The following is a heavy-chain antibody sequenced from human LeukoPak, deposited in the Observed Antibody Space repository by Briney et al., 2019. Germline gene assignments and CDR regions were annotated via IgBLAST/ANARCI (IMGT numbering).Heavy chain of an antibody. Sequence: GGSLRLSCAASGFTFSSYWMSWVRQAPGKGLEWVANIKQDGSEKYYVDSVKGRFTISRDNAKNSLYLQMNSLRAEDTAVYYCASHASYYYDSSGYRHFDFWGQGTLVTVSS. CDR3: ASHASYYYDSSGYRHFDF. J-gene: IGHJ4*02. D-gene: IGHD3-22*01. CDR2: IKQDGSEK. CDR1: GFTFSSYW. V-gene: IGHV3-7*01.